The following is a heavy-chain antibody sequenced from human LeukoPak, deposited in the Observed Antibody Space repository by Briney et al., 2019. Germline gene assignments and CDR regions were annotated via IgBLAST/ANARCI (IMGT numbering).Heavy chain of an antibody. CDR3: ARGGVADTRRISDY. J-gene: IGHJ4*02. Sequence: SETLSLTCAVYGVSFSGYYWSWIRQPPGKGLEWIGEINHSGSTNYNPSLKSRVTISVDTSKNQFSLKLSSVTAADTAVYYCARGGVADTRRISDYWGQGTLVTVSS. CDR2: INHSGST. V-gene: IGHV4-34*01. D-gene: IGHD2-15*01. CDR1: GVSFSGYY.